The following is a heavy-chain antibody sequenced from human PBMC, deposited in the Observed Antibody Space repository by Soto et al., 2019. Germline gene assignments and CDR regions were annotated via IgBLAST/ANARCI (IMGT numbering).Heavy chain of an antibody. CDR2: IIPIFGTA. CDR3: ARERLNYYDSSGYLGWFDP. V-gene: IGHV1-69*01. D-gene: IGHD3-22*01. CDR1: VEGFSGYL. J-gene: IGHJ5*02. Sequence: LLKRYRKSSVEGFSGYLGGRGSNNQGKGLEWMGGIIPIFGTANYAQKFQGRVTITADESTSTAYMELSSLRSEDTAVYYCARERLNYYDSSGYLGWFDPWGQGTLVTVSS.